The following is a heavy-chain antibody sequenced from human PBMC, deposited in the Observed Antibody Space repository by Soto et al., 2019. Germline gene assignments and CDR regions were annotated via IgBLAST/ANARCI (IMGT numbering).Heavy chain of an antibody. CDR2: INAGNGNT. V-gene: IGHV1-3*05. Sequence: QVQLVQSGAEEKKPGASVKVSCKASGYTFTSYAMHWVRQAPGQRLEWMGWINAGNGNTKYSQKFQGRVTITRDTSASTAYMELRSLRSEDTAVYYCAAESVTFYYYYGMDVWGQGTTVTVSS. D-gene: IGHD4-17*01. J-gene: IGHJ6*02. CDR3: AAESVTFYYYYGMDV. CDR1: GYTFTSYA.